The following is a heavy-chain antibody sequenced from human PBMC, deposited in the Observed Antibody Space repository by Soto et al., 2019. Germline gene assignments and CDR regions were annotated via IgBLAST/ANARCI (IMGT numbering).Heavy chain of an antibody. D-gene: IGHD3-10*01. CDR1: GFTFSKYA. Sequence: GGSLRLSCVVSGFTFSKYAMSWVRQTPGKGLEWVSGISGSGGNTDYADSVKGRFTISRDNSKNTLYLQMDSLRAEDTALYYCAKGSYNNGWKWGQGTLVTVSS. CDR2: ISGSGGNT. CDR3: AKGSYNNGWK. J-gene: IGHJ4*02. V-gene: IGHV3-23*01.